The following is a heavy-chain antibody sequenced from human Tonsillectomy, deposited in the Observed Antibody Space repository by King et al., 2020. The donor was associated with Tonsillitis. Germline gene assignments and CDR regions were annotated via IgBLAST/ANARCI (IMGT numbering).Heavy chain of an antibody. J-gene: IGHJ4*02. CDR2: INHSGST. D-gene: IGHD6-13*01. CDR3: ARGVSSSWYQY. V-gene: IGHV4-34*01. CDR1: GGSFSGYY. Sequence: VQLQQWGAGLLKPSETLSLTCAVYGGSFSGYYWSWIRQPPGKGLEWIGEINHSGSTNYNPSLKSRVTISVDTSKNQFYLKLSSVTAADTAVYYCARGVSSSWYQYWGQGTLVTVSS.